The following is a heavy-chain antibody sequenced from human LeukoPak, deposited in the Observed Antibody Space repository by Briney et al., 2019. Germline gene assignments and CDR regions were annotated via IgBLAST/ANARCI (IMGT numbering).Heavy chain of an antibody. CDR2: ISAYNGNT. J-gene: IGHJ5*02. CDR1: GYTFTSYG. CDR3: ARRSYDSSGYYYSFDP. Sequence: ASVTVSCKASGYTFTSYGIGWVRQAPGQGLEWMGWISAYNGNTNYAQKLQGRVTMTTDTSTSTAYMELRSLRSDDTAVYYCARRSYDSSGYYYSFDPWGQGTLVTVSS. V-gene: IGHV1-18*01. D-gene: IGHD3-22*01.